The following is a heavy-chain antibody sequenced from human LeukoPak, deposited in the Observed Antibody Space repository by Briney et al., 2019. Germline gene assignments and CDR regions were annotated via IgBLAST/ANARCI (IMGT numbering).Heavy chain of an antibody. V-gene: IGHV3-7*04. CDR1: GFPFSSHW. CDR2: INQDGSEK. CDR3: AGGTGWLIDY. J-gene: IGHJ4*02. D-gene: IGHD6-19*01. Sequence: GGSLRLSCAASGFPFSSHWLSWFRQSPGKGLEWVAHINQDGSEKSYVDSVKGRFTISRDNARNSQWLQMNSLRAEDTALYYCAGGTGWLIDYWGQGTLVTVSS.